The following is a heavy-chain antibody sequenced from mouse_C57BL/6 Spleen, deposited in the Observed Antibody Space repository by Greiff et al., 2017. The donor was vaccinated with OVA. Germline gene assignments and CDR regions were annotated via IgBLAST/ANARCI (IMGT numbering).Heavy chain of an antibody. V-gene: IGHV1-52*01. CDR1: GYTFTSYW. Sequence: QVQLQQSGAELVRPGSSVKLSCKASGYTFTSYWMHWVKQRPIQGLEWIGNIDPSDSETHYNQKFKDKATLTVDKSSSTADMQLSSLTSEDSAVEYCARSYYGSTYWYFDVWGTGTTVTVSS. D-gene: IGHD1-1*01. J-gene: IGHJ1*03. CDR2: IDPSDSET. CDR3: ARSYYGSTYWYFDV.